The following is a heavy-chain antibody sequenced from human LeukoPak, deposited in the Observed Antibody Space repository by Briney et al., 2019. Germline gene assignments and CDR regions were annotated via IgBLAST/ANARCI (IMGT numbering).Heavy chain of an antibody. V-gene: IGHV3-66*04. CDR3: ARRRGGYGEGELDY. J-gene: IGHJ4*02. CDR1: GFIASIKY. D-gene: IGHD4-17*01. Sequence: PGGSLRLSCAAAGFIASIKYMSWVRQAPGKGLEWVSTIRSDGTTDYADSVKGRFTISRDDSKNTVYLQMDSLRVEDTAVYSCARRRGGYGEGELDYWGQGTLVTVSS. CDR2: IRSDGTT.